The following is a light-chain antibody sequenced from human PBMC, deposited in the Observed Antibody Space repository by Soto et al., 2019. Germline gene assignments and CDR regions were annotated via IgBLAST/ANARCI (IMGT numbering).Light chain of an antibody. CDR1: QSLSSN. CDR2: GAS. Sequence: EIVMTQSPATLSVSPGERATLSCRASQSLSSNLAWYQQKPGQAPRLLIYGASTRATGIPARFSGSGSGTEFNLTISSLQSEDFAVYYCQQYNNWPLTFGGGTKVEIK. V-gene: IGKV3-15*01. CDR3: QQYNNWPLT. J-gene: IGKJ4*01.